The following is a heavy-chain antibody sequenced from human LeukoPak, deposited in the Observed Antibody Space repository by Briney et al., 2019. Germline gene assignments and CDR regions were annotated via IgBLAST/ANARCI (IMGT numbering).Heavy chain of an antibody. V-gene: IGHV3-53*04. D-gene: IGHD3-10*01. CDR3: ASSSQSMVRGAFDY. CDR1: GFTVSSNY. J-gene: IGHJ4*02. Sequence: SGGSLRLSCAASGFTVSSNYMSWVRQAPGKGLEWVSVIYSGGGTYYADSVKGRFTISRHNSKNTLYLQTNSLRAEDTAVYYCASSSQSMVRGAFDYWGQGTLATVSS. CDR2: IYSGGGT.